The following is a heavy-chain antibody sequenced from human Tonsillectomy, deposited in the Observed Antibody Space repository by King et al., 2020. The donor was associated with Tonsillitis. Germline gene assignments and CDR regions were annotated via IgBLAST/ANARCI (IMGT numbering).Heavy chain of an antibody. J-gene: IGHJ6*02. CDR1: GYTFTGYY. CDR2: INPKSGGT. Sequence: QLVQSGAEVKKPGASVKVSCKASGYTFTGYYMHWVRQAPGQGLEWMGWINPKSGGTNYAQKFQGRVTMTRDTSIGTAYMELSRLRSDDTAVYYCARGFDYSGYYYGMDVWGQGTTVTVSS. D-gene: IGHD1-26*01. CDR3: ARGFDYSGYYYGMDV. V-gene: IGHV1-2*02.